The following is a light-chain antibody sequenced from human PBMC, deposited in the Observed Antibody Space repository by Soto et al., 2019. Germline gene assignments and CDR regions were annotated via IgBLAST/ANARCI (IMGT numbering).Light chain of an antibody. J-gene: IGKJ2*01. V-gene: IGKV3-20*01. CDR3: QQYGGSPPMYT. CDR1: QSVSSSY. Sequence: EIVLTQSPGTLSLSPGERATLSCRASQSVSSSYLAWYQQKPVQSPRLLIDGASSRATGIPDRFSGGGSGTYFTLNISSLAPEDFAVYYCQQYGGSPPMYTVGQCTNLEIK. CDR2: GAS.